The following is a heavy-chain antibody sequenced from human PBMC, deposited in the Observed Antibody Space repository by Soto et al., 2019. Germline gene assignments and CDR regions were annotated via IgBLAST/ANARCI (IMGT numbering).Heavy chain of an antibody. CDR2: IISTTNYI. CDR3: ARESEDLTSNFDY. Sequence: PGGSLRLSCAASGFTFIRYSMNWVRQAPGKGLEWVSSIISTTNYIYYGDSMKGRFTISRDNGKNSLYLEMHSLRAEDTAVYYCARESEDLTSNFDYWGQGTLVTVSS. V-gene: IGHV3-21*06. J-gene: IGHJ4*02. CDR1: GFTFIRYS.